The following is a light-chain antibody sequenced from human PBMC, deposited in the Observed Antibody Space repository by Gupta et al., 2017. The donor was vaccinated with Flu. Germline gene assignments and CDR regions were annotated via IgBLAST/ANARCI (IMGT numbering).Light chain of an antibody. CDR1: QSISTY. Sequence: DIQMTQSPSFLSASVGDRVTITCQASQSISTYLNWYQQKPGKAPKVLIYGASSLQSGVPSRFSGSGSGTDFTLIISSLQPEDFATYYCQQSYNTPRLTFGGGTKVEIK. J-gene: IGKJ4*01. CDR2: GAS. V-gene: IGKV1-39*01. CDR3: QQSYNTPRLT.